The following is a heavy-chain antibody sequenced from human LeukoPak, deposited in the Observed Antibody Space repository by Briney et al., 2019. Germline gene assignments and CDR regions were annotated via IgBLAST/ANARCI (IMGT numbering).Heavy chain of an antibody. CDR1: GYTFTGYY. J-gene: IGHJ3*02. D-gene: IGHD2-21*01. CDR3: ARGYRGSYGAFDI. Sequence: GASVKVSRKASGYTFTGYYMHWVRQAPGQGLEWMGWINPNSGGTNYAQKFQGRVTMTRDTSISTAYMELSRLRSDDTAVYYCARGYRGSYGAFDIWGQGTMVTVST. CDR2: INPNSGGT. V-gene: IGHV1-2*02.